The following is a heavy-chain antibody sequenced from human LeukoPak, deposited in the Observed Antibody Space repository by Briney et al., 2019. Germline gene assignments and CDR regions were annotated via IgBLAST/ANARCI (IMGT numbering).Heavy chain of an antibody. Sequence: GGPLRLSCAASGFTVNNRYLTWVRQAPGKGLEWVSVIYSDGSTFYSDSVKGRFTISRDNSKHTLYLQMNSLRAEDTAVYYCARDPQSSQQQVSYWGQGTLVTVSS. D-gene: IGHD6-13*01. CDR1: GFTVNNRY. V-gene: IGHV3-53*01. J-gene: IGHJ4*02. CDR3: ARDPQSSQQQVSY. CDR2: IYSDGST.